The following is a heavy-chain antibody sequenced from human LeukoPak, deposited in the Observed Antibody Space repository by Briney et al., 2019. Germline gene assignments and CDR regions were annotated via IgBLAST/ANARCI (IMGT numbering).Heavy chain of an antibody. CDR3: ARDGLWFGESIFDY. Sequence: PGGSLRLSGAASGFTFSDYYMSWLRQAPGKGLGWVSYISSSGSTIYYADSVKGRFTISRDNAKNSLYLQMNSLRAEDTAVYYCARDGLWFGESIFDYWGQGTLVTVSS. J-gene: IGHJ4*02. CDR2: ISSSGSTI. D-gene: IGHD3-10*01. V-gene: IGHV3-11*01. CDR1: GFTFSDYY.